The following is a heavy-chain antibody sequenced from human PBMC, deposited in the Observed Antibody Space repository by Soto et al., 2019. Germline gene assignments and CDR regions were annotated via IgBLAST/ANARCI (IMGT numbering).Heavy chain of an antibody. J-gene: IGHJ4*02. CDR3: ARLAGYYQAFDQ. Sequence: QVQLQESGPGLVKPSETLSLTCTVSGGSMNTYYWGWFRQPPGKGLEWVGYIYYSGSTTYSPSLKSRVTISVDTSKNQFSLKLDSVTAADTAVYYCARLAGYYQAFDQWGQGSLVTVSS. V-gene: IGHV4-59*08. D-gene: IGHD3-22*01. CDR1: GGSMNTYY. CDR2: IYYSGST.